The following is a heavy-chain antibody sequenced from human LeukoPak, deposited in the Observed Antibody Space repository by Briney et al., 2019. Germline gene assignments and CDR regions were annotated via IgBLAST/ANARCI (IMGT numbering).Heavy chain of an antibody. CDR1: GFTFSSYG. CDR2: IRYDGSNK. Sequence: PGGSLRLSCAASGFTFSSYGMHWVRQALRKGVEWVAFIRYDGSNKYYADSVKGRFTISRDNSKNTLYLQMNSLRAEDTAVYYCAKDYVEMATIRAPDYWGQGTLVTVSS. V-gene: IGHV3-30*02. J-gene: IGHJ4*02. D-gene: IGHD5-24*01. CDR3: AKDYVEMATIRAPDY.